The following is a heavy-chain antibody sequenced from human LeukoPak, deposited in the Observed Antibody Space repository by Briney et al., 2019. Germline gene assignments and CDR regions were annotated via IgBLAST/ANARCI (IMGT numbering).Heavy chain of an antibody. CDR1: GFTFSSYG. V-gene: IGHV3-30*18. Sequence: GRSLRLSCAASGFTFSSYGMHRVRQAPGKGLEWVAVISYDGNNKYYAESVKGRFTISRDNPKNTLYLQMNSLRAEDTAVYYCAKGVSSWYPPHFDYWGQGTLITVSS. CDR2: ISYDGNNK. J-gene: IGHJ4*02. CDR3: AKGVSSWYPPHFDY. D-gene: IGHD6-13*01.